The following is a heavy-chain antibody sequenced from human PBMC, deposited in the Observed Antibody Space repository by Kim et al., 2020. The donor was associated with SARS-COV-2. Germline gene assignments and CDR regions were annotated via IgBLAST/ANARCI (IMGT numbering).Heavy chain of an antibody. J-gene: IGHJ4*02. CDR3: ARDAAEGLSQDY. CDR1: GFTFSSYS. V-gene: IGHV3-21*01. D-gene: IGHD6-19*01. Sequence: GGSLRLSCAASGFTFSSYSMNWVRQAPGKGLEWVSSISSSSSYIYYADSVKGRFTISRDNAKNSLYLQMNSLRAEDTAVYYCARDAAEGLSQDYWGQGTLVTVSS. CDR2: ISSSSSYI.